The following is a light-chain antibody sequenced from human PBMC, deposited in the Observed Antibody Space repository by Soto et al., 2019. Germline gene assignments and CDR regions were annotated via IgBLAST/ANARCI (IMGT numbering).Light chain of an antibody. CDR1: QSVSRQ. V-gene: IGKV3-15*01. CDR3: QQYNNWPIT. CDR2: GAS. Sequence: EIGMTQCTATLSVSPGERSTLSCRASQSVSRQLAWYQQKPGQAPRLLIYGASTRATGIPARFSGSGSGTEFTLTISSLQSEDFAVYYCQQYNNWPITFGQGTRLEL. J-gene: IGKJ5*01.